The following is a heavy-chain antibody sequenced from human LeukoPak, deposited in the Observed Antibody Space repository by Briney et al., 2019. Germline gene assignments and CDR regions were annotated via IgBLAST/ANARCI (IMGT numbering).Heavy chain of an antibody. D-gene: IGHD6-13*01. V-gene: IGHV3-30*04. CDR3: AREFSSSRYFQH. J-gene: IGHJ1*01. Sequence: GGSLRLSCAASGFTFSSYAMHWVRQAPGKGLEWVAVISHDGSNKYYADSVKGRFTISRDNSKNTLYLQMNSLRAEDTAVYYCAREFSSSRYFQHWGQGTLVTVSS. CDR1: GFTFSSYA. CDR2: ISHDGSNK.